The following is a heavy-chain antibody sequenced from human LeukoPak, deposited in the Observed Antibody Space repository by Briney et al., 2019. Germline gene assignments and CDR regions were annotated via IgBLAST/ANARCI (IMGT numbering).Heavy chain of an antibody. CDR2: IYYSGST. CDR3: ARVTYYGSVKPFDY. J-gene: IGHJ4*02. Sequence: PSETLSLTCAVYGGSFSGYYWSWIRQPPGKGLEWIGSIYYSGSTYYNPSLKSRVTISVDTSKNQFSLKLSSVTAADTAVYYCARVTYYGSVKPFDYWGQGTLVTVSS. CDR1: GGSFSGYY. V-gene: IGHV4-34*01. D-gene: IGHD3-10*01.